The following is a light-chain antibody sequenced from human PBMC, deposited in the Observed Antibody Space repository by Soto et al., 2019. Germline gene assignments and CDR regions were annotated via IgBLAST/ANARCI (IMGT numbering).Light chain of an antibody. V-gene: IGLV1-51*01. CDR1: SSNIGNNY. Sequence: QSVLTQPPSVSAAPGQKVTISCSGSSSNIGNNYVSWYQQLPGTAPKLLIYENNKRPSGISNRFSGSKSGNTAFLTISGLQVEDEADYYCSSYISSTFYVFGTGTKLTVL. J-gene: IGLJ1*01. CDR2: ENN. CDR3: SSYISSTFYV.